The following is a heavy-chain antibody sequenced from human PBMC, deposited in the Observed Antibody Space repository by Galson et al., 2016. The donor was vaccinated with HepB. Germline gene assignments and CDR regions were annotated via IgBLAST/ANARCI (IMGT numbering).Heavy chain of an antibody. Sequence: CAISGDSVSSNSAAWNWIRQSPSRGLEWLGRTYYRSKWYYDYAVPVKSRITINPDTSKNQFSLHLNSVTPEDTAVYYCASDLGGSYCTRSSLDYWGQGTLVTVSS. CDR2: TYYRSKWYY. D-gene: IGHD2-2*01. CDR3: ASDLGGSYCTRSSLDY. J-gene: IGHJ4*02. CDR1: GDSVSSNSAA. V-gene: IGHV6-1*01.